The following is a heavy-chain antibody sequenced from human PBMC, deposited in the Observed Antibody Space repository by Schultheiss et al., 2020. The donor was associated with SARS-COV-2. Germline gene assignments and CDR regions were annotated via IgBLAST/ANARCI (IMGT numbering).Heavy chain of an antibody. D-gene: IGHD2-15*01. Sequence: SETLSLTCTVSGGSISSYYWSWIRQPPGKGLEWIGYIYYSGSTYYNPSLKSRVTISVDTSKNQFSLKLSSVTAADTAVYYCARAKSCSGGSCYSARSYNWFDPWGQGTLVTVSS. V-gene: IGHV4-59*12. CDR2: IYYSGST. CDR3: ARAKSCSGGSCYSARSYNWFDP. J-gene: IGHJ5*02. CDR1: GGSISSYY.